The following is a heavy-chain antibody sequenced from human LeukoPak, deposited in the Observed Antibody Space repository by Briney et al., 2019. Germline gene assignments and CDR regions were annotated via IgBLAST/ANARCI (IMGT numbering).Heavy chain of an antibody. D-gene: IGHD3-22*01. CDR1: GYTFTSYY. CDR3: ARVVGYDSSGYYSPGDY. J-gene: IGHJ4*02. Sequence: ASVKVSCKASGYTFTSYYMHWVRQAPGQGLEWMGIINPSGGSTSYAQKFQGRVTMTGDTSTSTVCMELSSLRSEDTAVYYCARVVGYDSSGYYSPGDYWGQGTLVTVSS. V-gene: IGHV1-46*01. CDR2: INPSGGST.